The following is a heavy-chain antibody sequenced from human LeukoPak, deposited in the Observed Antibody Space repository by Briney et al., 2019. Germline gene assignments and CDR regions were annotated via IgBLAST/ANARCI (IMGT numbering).Heavy chain of an antibody. CDR1: GFTFTIFG. CDR3: ARTYNFGRGPPGDAFDN. D-gene: IGHD3-3*01. CDR2: IDARSGIT. Sequence: GGSLRLSCAASGFTFTIFGLNWVRQAPGKGPEWVSYIDARSGITYYADSVQGRFTISRDDAKESVFLQMNSLRADDTAVYYCARTYNFGRGPPGDAFDNWGPGTLVIVSS. J-gene: IGHJ3*02. V-gene: IGHV3-48*01.